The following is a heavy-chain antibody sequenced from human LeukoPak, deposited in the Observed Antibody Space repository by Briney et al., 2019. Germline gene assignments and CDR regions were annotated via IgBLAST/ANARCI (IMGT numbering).Heavy chain of an antibody. CDR3: ARLGGMAARPHYFDY. CDR1: GGTFSSYA. Sequence: SVKVSCKASGGTFSSYAISWVRQAPGQGLEWMGGIIPIFGTANYAQKFQGRVTITADESTSTAYMELSSLRSEDTAVYYCARLGGMAARPHYFDYWGQGTLVTVSS. V-gene: IGHV1-69*13. D-gene: IGHD6-6*01. CDR2: IIPIFGTA. J-gene: IGHJ4*02.